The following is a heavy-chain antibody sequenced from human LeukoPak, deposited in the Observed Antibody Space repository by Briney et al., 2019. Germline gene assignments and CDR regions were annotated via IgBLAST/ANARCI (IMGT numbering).Heavy chain of an antibody. CDR3: ARTSGELDY. CDR1: GGSISSYY. V-gene: IGHV4-59*01. D-gene: IGHD2-15*01. CDR2: IYYSGST. Sequence: WETLSLTCTVSGGSISSYYWSWIRQPPGKGLEWIGYIYYSGSTNYNPSLKSRVTMSVDTSKNQFSLKLSSVTAADTAVYYCARTSGELDYWGQGTLVTVSS. J-gene: IGHJ4*02.